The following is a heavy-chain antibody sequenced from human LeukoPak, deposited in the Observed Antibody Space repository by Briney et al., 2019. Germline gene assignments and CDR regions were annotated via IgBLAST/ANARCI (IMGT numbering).Heavy chain of an antibody. V-gene: IGHV3-64*02. CDR1: GFTFGDYA. J-gene: IGHJ4*02. CDR2: ISYNGYNA. D-gene: IGHD6-19*01. CDR3: ARGRVLRSGWAEYFDS. Sequence: GGSLRLSCAASGFTFGDYAMHWVRQAPGKGLEYVSSISYNGYNAYYAESVKGRFTISRDNFKNMVFLQMGSLRPDDMAVYYCARGRVLRSGWAEYFDSWGQGTLVTVPS.